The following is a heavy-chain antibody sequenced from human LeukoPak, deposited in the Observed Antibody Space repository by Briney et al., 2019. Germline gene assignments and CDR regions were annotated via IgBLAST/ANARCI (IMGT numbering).Heavy chain of an antibody. CDR1: GGSISSYY. V-gene: IGHV4-4*07. D-gene: IGHD2/OR15-2a*01. CDR2: IYTSGST. CDR3: ATGYYEPFAT. J-gene: IGHJ5*02. Sequence: SETLSLTCTVSGGSISSYYWSWIRQPAGKGLEWIGRIYTSGSTNYNPSLKSRVTMSVDTSKNQFSLKLSSVTAADSAIYYCATGYYEPFATWGPGILVTVSS.